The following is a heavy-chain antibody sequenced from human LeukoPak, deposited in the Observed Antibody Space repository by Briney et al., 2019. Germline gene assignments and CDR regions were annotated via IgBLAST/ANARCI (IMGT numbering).Heavy chain of an antibody. J-gene: IGHJ5*01. V-gene: IGHV4-39*01. CDR1: GGSVSTSTHY. CDR3: ARSDHSHFVNWFDS. D-gene: IGHD2-21*01. Sequence: SETLSLTCTVSGGSVSTSTHYWGWIRHPPGKGLEWLGSVSNGGSTSYNPSLTSRISISVDTSKNQFSLKLNSVTAADPALYYCARSDHSHFVNWFDSWGQGILVAVSS. CDR2: VSNGGST.